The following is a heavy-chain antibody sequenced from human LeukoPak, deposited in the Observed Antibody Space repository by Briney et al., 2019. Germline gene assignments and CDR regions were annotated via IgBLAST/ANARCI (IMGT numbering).Heavy chain of an antibody. CDR1: GYTFTGNY. CDR3: ARDQGGNGHYAN. D-gene: IGHD4-17*01. CDR2: INPHSGGT. Sequence: ASVTVSCEASGYTFTGNYMHWVRQAPGQGLEWMGWINPHSGGTNYAQKFQGRVTVTRDTSISTAYMELSRLRSDDTAVYYCARDQGGNGHYANWGQGTLVTVSS. V-gene: IGHV1-2*02. J-gene: IGHJ4*02.